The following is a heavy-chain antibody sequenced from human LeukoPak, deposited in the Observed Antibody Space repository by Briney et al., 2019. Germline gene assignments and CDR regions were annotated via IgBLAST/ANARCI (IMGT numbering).Heavy chain of an antibody. D-gene: IGHD3-10*01. Sequence: PGGSLRLSCAASGFTFSSYEMNWVRQAPGKGLEWVSYISSSGSTIYYADSVKGRFTISRDNAKNSLYLQMNSLRAEDTAVYYCARDATPMVWGPGLSKYYYYGMDVWGKGTTVTVSS. V-gene: IGHV3-48*03. CDR1: GFTFSSYE. CDR2: ISSSGSTI. J-gene: IGHJ6*04. CDR3: ARDATPMVWGPGLSKYYYYGMDV.